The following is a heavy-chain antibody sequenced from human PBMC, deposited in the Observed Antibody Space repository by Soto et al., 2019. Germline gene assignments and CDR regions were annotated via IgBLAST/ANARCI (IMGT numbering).Heavy chain of an antibody. CDR2: ISSSSSTI. Sequence: GGSLRLSCAASGFTFSSYSMNWVRQAPGKGLEWVSYISSSSSTIYYADSVKGRFTISRDNAKNSLYLQMNSLRDEDTAVYYCARDIGRAGNLPQDAFDIWGQGTMVTVSS. D-gene: IGHD2-15*01. CDR1: GFTFSSYS. J-gene: IGHJ3*02. CDR3: ARDIGRAGNLPQDAFDI. V-gene: IGHV3-48*02.